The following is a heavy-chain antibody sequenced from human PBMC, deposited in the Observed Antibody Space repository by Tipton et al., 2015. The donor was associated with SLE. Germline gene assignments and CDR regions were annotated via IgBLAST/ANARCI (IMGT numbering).Heavy chain of an antibody. J-gene: IGHJ2*01. V-gene: IGHV3-48*01. Sequence: SLRLSCAASGFTFSSYSMNWVRQAPGKGLEWVSYISSSSSTIYYADSVKGRFTISRDNAKNSLYLQMNSLRAEDTAVYYCARDRYCSGGSCYTGWYFDLWGRGTLVTVSS. CDR3: ARDRYCSGGSCYTGWYFDL. CDR2: ISSSSSTI. CDR1: GFTFSSYS. D-gene: IGHD2-15*01.